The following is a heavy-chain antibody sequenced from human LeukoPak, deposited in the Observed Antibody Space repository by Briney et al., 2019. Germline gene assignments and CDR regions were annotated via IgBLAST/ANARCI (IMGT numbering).Heavy chain of an antibody. CDR3: AREYCSSTSCYGHYDY. CDR1: GFTFSSYS. J-gene: IGHJ4*02. D-gene: IGHD2-2*01. CDR2: ISSSSSYI. V-gene: IGHV3-21*01. Sequence: GGSLRLSCAASGFTFSSYSMNWVRQAPGKGLEWVSSISSSSSYIYYADSVKGRFTISRDNAKNSLYLQMNSLRAEDTAVYYCAREYCSSTSCYGHYDYWGQGTLVTVSS.